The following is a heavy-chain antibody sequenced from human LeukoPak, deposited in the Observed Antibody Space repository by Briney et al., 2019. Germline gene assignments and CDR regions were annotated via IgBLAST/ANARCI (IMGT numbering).Heavy chain of an antibody. CDR1: GFTFSSYA. J-gene: IGHJ4*02. Sequence: GGSLRLSCAASGFTFSSYAMHWVRQAPGKGLEWVAVISYDGSNKYYADSVKGRFTISRDNSKNTLYLQMNSLRAEDTAVYYCARDHDCGGDCYQRLFDYWGQGTLVTVSS. CDR3: ARDHDCGGDCYQRLFDY. V-gene: IGHV3-30-3*01. D-gene: IGHD2-21*02. CDR2: ISYDGSNK.